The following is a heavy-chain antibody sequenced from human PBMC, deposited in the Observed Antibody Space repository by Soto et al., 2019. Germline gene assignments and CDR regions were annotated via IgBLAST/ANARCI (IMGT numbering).Heavy chain of an antibody. V-gene: IGHV1-69*12. CDR2: IIPIFGTA. CDR3: AREYYYGSESYLGSRDAFDI. D-gene: IGHD3-10*01. J-gene: IGHJ3*02. CDR1: GGTFSSYA. Sequence: QVQLVQSGAEVKKPGSSVKVSCKASGGTFSSYAISWVRQAPGQGLEWMGGIIPIFGTANYAQKFQGRVTITADESTSTAYMELSSLRSEDTAVYYCAREYYYGSESYLGSRDAFDIWGQGTMVTVSS.